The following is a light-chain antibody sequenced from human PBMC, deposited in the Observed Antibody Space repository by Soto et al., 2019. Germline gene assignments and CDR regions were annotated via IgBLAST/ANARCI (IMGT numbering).Light chain of an antibody. J-gene: IGKJ1*01. V-gene: IGKV3-15*01. Sequence: EVGMTESPASLSVSPRETAAVSCRGSQSINRYLAWYQHKPGQAPRLLIHGASTRATGIPARFSGSGSGTEFTLTISSLQSEDFSVYYCQQYNNWPPWTFGQGTKVEIK. CDR2: GAS. CDR1: QSINRY. CDR3: QQYNNWPPWT.